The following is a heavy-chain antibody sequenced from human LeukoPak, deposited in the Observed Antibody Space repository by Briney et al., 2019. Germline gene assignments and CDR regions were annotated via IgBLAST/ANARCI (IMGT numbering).Heavy chain of an antibody. CDR1: GFTFDDYA. CDR2: ISRNSGSI. CDR3: VKAVDTAMLISAFDI. J-gene: IGHJ3*02. D-gene: IGHD5-18*01. V-gene: IGHV3-9*03. Sequence: GRSLRLSCAASGFTFDDYAMHWVRQAPGKGLEWVSGISRNSGSIGYADSVKGRFTISRDNAKNSLYLQMNSLRAEDMALYYCVKAVDTAMLISAFDIWGQGTMVTVSS.